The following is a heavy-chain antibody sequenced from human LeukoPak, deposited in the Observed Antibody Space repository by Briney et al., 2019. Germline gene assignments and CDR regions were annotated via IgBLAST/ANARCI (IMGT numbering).Heavy chain of an antibody. J-gene: IGHJ4*02. Sequence: ASVKVSCKASGYTFTSYDINWVRQATGQGLEWMGWMNPNSGNTGYAQKFQGRVTITRNTSISTAYMELSSLRSEDTAVYYCARSRPYDFWSGYYAVPFDYWGQGTLVTVSS. V-gene: IGHV1-8*03. CDR3: ARSRPYDFWSGYYAVPFDY. CDR2: MNPNSGNT. CDR1: GYTFTSYD. D-gene: IGHD3-3*01.